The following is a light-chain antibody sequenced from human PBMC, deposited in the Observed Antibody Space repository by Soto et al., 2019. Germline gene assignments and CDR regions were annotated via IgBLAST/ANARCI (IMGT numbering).Light chain of an antibody. CDR3: QQSNSNPLT. J-gene: IGKJ4*01. V-gene: IGKV1-5*03. CDR1: QSFSTW. CDR2: KTS. Sequence: DIQMTQSPSTLSASVGDRVTITCRASQSFSTWLAWYQQKPGKAPNLLIYKTSILESGVPSRFSGSGSGTEFTLTISSLQPDDFATYYCQQSNSNPLTFGGGTKVEIK.